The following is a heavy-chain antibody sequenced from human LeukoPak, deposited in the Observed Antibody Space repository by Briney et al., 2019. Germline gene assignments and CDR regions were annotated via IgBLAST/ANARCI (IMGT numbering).Heavy chain of an antibody. V-gene: IGHV1-69*13. D-gene: IGHD2-2*01. CDR2: FIPIFGTA. J-gene: IGHJ6*03. CDR1: GGTFSSYA. CDR3: ARGGYCSSTSCYYFYMDV. Sequence: SVKVSCKASGGTFSSYAISWVRQAPGQGVEWMGGFIPIFGTAKYAQKFQGRVTITADESTSTAYMELSSLRSEDTAVYYCARGGYCSSTSCYYFYMDVWGKGTTVTVSS.